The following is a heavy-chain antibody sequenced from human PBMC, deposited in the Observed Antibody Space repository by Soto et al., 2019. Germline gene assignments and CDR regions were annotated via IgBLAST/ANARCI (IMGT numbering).Heavy chain of an antibody. D-gene: IGHD3-3*01. CDR2: IIPIFGTA. CDR3: ARTYDFLSGFRYYYYYGMDV. J-gene: IGHJ6*02. CDR1: GGTFSSYA. Sequence: QVQLVQSGAEVKKPGSSVKVSCKASGGTFSSYAISWVRQAPGQGLEWMGGIIPIFGTANYAQKFQGRVTITADESTSTAYRELSSLRSEDKAVYYCARTYDFLSGFRYYYYYGMDVWGQGTTVTVSS. V-gene: IGHV1-69*01.